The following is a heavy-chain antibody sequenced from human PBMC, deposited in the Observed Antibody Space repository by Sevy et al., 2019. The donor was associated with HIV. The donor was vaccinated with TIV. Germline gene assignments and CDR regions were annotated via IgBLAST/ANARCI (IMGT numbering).Heavy chain of an antibody. CDR1: GYDFTSNW. CDR3: ARRPVAAAGLYYFDY. CDR2: IYPGDSET. Sequence: GESLKISCKGSGYDFTSNWIGWVRQTPGKGLEWMGIIYPGDSETKYSPSQGQVTISADKSINTAYLQWSSLKASDTAMYYCARRPVAAAGLYYFDYWGQGTLVTVSS. J-gene: IGHJ4*02. V-gene: IGHV5-51*01. D-gene: IGHD6-25*01.